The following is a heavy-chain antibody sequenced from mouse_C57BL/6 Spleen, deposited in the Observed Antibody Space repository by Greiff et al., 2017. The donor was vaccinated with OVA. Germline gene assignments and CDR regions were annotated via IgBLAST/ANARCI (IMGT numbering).Heavy chain of an antibody. D-gene: IGHD2-4*01. V-gene: IGHV1-31*01. CDR2: IYPYNGVS. CDR1: GYSFTGYY. CDR3: ARPRGDYPYAMDY. J-gene: IGHJ4*01. Sequence: EVKLMESGPELVKPGASVKISCKASGYSFTGYYMHWVKQSHGNILDWIGYIYPYNGVSSYNQKFKGKATLTVDKSSSTAYMELRSLTSEDSAVYYCARPRGDYPYAMDYWGQGTSVTVSS.